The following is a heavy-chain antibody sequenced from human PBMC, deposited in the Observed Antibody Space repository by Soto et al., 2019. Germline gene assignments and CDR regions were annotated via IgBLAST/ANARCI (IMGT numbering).Heavy chain of an antibody. Sequence: GASVKVSCKASGYTFTNYGFSWVRQAPGQGLEWTGWISGYNGNTKYAQKLQGRVTMTTDASTSTAYMELRSLRSDDTAVYYCARGRVDTAIFYHFDYWGQGTLVTVSS. CDR2: ISGYNGNT. D-gene: IGHD5-18*01. J-gene: IGHJ4*02. CDR1: GYTFTNYG. CDR3: ARGRVDTAIFYHFDY. V-gene: IGHV1-18*01.